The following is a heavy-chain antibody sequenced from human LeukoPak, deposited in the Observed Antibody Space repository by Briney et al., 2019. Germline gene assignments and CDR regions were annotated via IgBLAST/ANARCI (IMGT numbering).Heavy chain of an antibody. V-gene: IGHV4-34*01. Sequence: PSETLSLTCAVYGGSFSGYYWSWIRQPPGKGLEWIGEINHSGSTNYNPSLKSRVTISVDTSKNQFSLKLSSVTAADTAVYYCVRDFHRRIYDSSGFYPYWGQGTLVTVSS. D-gene: IGHD3-22*01. CDR2: INHSGST. CDR3: VRDFHRRIYDSSGFYPY. CDR1: GGSFSGYY. J-gene: IGHJ4*02.